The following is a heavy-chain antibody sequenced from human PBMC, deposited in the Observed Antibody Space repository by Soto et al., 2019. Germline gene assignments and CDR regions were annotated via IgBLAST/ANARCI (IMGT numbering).Heavy chain of an antibody. J-gene: IGHJ4*02. Sequence: GGSLRLSCAASGFSFSSYAMRWVRQAPGKGREWVSAISGSGGSTYYADSVKGRFTISRDNSKNTLYLQINSLRAEDTAVDCCAPITLDYRGDLRDYRGQGTLVPVSS. D-gene: IGHD3-3*01. V-gene: IGHV3-23*01. CDR1: GFSFSSYA. CDR2: ISGSGGST. CDR3: APITLDYRGDLRDY.